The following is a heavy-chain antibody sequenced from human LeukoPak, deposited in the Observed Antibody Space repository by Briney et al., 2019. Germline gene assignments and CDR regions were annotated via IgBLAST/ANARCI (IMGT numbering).Heavy chain of an antibody. D-gene: IGHD5-12*01. CDR2: INHNGNVN. V-gene: IGHV3-7*03. Sequence: GGSLRLSCAASGFTFSSYWMNWARQAPGKGLEWMASINHNGNVNYYVDSVKGRFTISRDNAKNSLYLQMSNLRAEDTAVYYCARNENSGWGYFDYWGQGTLVTVSS. J-gene: IGHJ4*02. CDR3: ARNENSGWGYFDY. CDR1: GFTFSSYW.